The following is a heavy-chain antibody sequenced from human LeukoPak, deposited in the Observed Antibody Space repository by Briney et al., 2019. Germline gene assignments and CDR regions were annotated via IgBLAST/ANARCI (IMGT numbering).Heavy chain of an antibody. V-gene: IGHV4-39*01. CDR2: IYYSWST. CDR1: GGSSSSSSYY. Sequence: PSETLALTCTDSGGSSSSSSYYWGWIRQPPAKGLEWIGSIYYSWSTYYNPSLKSRVTISVDTSKNQFSLKLSSVTAADTAVYYCARHPSYDFWSGYSFHPYFDYWGQGTLVTVSS. D-gene: IGHD3-3*01. J-gene: IGHJ4*02. CDR3: ARHPSYDFWSGYSFHPYFDY.